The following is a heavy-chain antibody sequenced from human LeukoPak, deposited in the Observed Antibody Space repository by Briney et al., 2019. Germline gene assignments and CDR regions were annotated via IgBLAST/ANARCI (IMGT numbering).Heavy chain of an antibody. D-gene: IGHD5-24*01. CDR3: ARSALEMATILAY. CDR2: IIPIFGTA. J-gene: IGHJ4*02. CDR1: GGTFSSYA. V-gene: IGHV1-69*05. Sequence: GSSVKVSCKASGGTFSSYAISWARQAPGQGLEWRGGIIPIFGTANYAQTFQGRVTITTDESTSTAYMELSSLRSEDTAVYYCARSALEMATILAYWGQGTLVTVSS.